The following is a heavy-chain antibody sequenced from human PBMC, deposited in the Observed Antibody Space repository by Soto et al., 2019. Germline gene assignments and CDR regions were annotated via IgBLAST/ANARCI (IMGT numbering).Heavy chain of an antibody. V-gene: IGHV5-51*01. CDR3: ARPAISSSSYWYFDL. Sequence: EVQLVQSGAEVKKRGESLKISCKGSGYSFTSYWIGWVRQMPGKGLEWMGIIYPGDSDTRYSPSFQGQVTISADKSISTAYLQWSSLQASDTVMYYCARPAISSSSYWYFDLLRRGTLLTVSS. J-gene: IGHJ2*01. D-gene: IGHD6-6*01. CDR2: IYPGDSDT. CDR1: GYSFTSYW.